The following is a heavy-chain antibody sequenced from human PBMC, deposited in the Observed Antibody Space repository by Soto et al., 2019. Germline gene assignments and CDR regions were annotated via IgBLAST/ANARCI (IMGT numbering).Heavy chain of an antibody. J-gene: IGHJ6*02. D-gene: IGHD5-12*01. Sequence: SETLSLTCAVYGGSFSGYYWSWIRQPPGRGLEWIGEINHSASTNYNPSLKSRVTISVDTSKNQFSLKLSSVTAADTAVYYCARYYRRSGYDFRLSYYYYGMDVWGQGTTVTVSS. CDR2: INHSAST. V-gene: IGHV4-34*01. CDR3: ARYYRRSGYDFRLSYYYYGMDV. CDR1: GGSFSGYY.